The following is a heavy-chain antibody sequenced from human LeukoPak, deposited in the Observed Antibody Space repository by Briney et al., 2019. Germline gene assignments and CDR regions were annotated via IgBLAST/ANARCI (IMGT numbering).Heavy chain of an antibody. Sequence: GASVKVSCKASGGTFSSYAISWVRQAPGQGLEWMGRIIPILGIANYAQKFQGRVTITADKSTSTAYMELSSLRSGDTAVYYCARTRLVAGPDYWGQGTLVTAPS. D-gene: IGHD6-19*01. CDR3: ARTRLVAGPDY. CDR2: IIPILGIA. V-gene: IGHV1-69*04. J-gene: IGHJ4*02. CDR1: GGTFSSYA.